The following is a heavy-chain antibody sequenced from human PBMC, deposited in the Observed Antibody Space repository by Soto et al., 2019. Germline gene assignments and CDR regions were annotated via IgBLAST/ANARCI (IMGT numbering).Heavy chain of an antibody. D-gene: IGHD3-9*01. CDR2: IYYSGST. J-gene: IGHJ4*02. Sequence: SETLSLTCTVSGGSISSSSYYWGWIRQPPGKGLEWIGSIYYSGSTYYNPSLKSRVTISVDTSKNQFSLKLSSVTAADTAVYYCARAGYYDILTGYYPAYYFDHWGQGTLVTVSS. CDR1: GGSISSSSYY. V-gene: IGHV4-39*01. CDR3: ARAGYYDILTGYYPAYYFDH.